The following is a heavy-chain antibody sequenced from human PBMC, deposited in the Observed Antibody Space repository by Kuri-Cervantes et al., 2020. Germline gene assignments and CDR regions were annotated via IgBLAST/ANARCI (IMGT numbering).Heavy chain of an antibody. J-gene: IGHJ6*03. D-gene: IGHD1-1*01. CDR3: ASKASYNWNDPRYYYYMDV. V-gene: IGHV1-46*01. CDR2: INPSGGST. Sequence: ASVKVSCKASGYTFTSYYMHWVRQAPGQGLEWMGIINPSGGSTSYAQKFQGRVTMTRDTSTSTVYMELSSLRSEDTAVYYCASKASYNWNDPRYYYYMDVWGKGTTVTVSS. CDR1: GYTFTSYY.